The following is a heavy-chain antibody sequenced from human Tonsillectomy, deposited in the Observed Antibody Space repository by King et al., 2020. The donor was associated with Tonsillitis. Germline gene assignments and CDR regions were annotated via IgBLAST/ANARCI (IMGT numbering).Heavy chain of an antibody. CDR1: GFTFSGYA. J-gene: IGHJ3*02. V-gene: IGHV3-23*04. Sequence: VQLVESGGGLVQPGGSLRLSCAASGFTFSGYAMSWVRQAPGKGLEWVSGISGSGSSTYYADSVKDRFTISRDNAKNTLFLQMNSLRAEDTALYYCAKERAGSGTYFSSAFDIWGQGTLVTVPS. CDR2: ISGSGSST. D-gene: IGHD1-26*01. CDR3: AKERAGSGTYFSSAFDI.